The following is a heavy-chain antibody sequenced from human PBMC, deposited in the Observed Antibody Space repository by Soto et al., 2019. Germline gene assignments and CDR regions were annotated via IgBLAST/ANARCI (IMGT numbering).Heavy chain of an antibody. CDR1: GFTFSSYD. CDR3: ARALFLSLGLTKDDWYFDL. Sequence: PGGSLRLSCAASGFTFSSYDMHWVRQATGKGLEWVSAIGTAGDTYYPGSVKGRFTISRENAKNSLYLQMNSLRAGDTAVYYCARALFLSLGLTKDDWYFDLWGRGTLLTSPQ. D-gene: IGHD3-3*02. V-gene: IGHV3-13*01. J-gene: IGHJ2*01. CDR2: IGTAGDT.